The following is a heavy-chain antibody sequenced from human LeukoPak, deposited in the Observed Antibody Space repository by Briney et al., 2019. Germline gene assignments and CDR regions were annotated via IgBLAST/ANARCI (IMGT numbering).Heavy chain of an antibody. CDR2: ICYSGST. Sequence: SETLSLTCTVSGGSISSYYWSWIRQPPGKGLEWIGYICYSGSTNYNPSLKSRLTISVDTSKKQFSLKLSSVTAADTAMYYCARQGGIAARQYYYGMDVWGQGTTVTVSS. J-gene: IGHJ6*02. CDR1: GGSISSYY. D-gene: IGHD6-6*01. CDR3: ARQGGIAARQYYYGMDV. V-gene: IGHV4-59*08.